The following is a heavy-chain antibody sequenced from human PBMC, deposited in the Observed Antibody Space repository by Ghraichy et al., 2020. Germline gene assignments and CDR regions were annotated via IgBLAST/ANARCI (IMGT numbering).Heavy chain of an antibody. CDR3: GRANDDSSGPTH. Sequence: LNISCAASGFTFNAYALHWVRQAPGKGLEWVALISYDGRNKYYADFVKGRFTISRDNSKSTLYLQMSSLRSEDTAVYYCGRANDDSSGPTHWGQGTLVTVSS. J-gene: IGHJ4*02. V-gene: IGHV3-30*04. CDR2: ISYDGRNK. D-gene: IGHD3-22*01. CDR1: GFTFNAYA.